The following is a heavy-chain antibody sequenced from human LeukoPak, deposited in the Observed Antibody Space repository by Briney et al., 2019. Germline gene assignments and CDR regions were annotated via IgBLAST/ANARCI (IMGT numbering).Heavy chain of an antibody. CDR2: IYTSGST. J-gene: IGHJ4*02. Sequence: SETLSPTCTVSGGSISIGSYYRSWIRQPAGKGLEWIGRIYTSGSTNYNPSLKSRVTISVDTSKNQFSLKLSSVTAADTAVYYCARDALIAASLDYWGQGTLATVSS. V-gene: IGHV4-61*02. CDR1: GGSISIGSYY. D-gene: IGHD6-13*01. CDR3: ARDALIAASLDY.